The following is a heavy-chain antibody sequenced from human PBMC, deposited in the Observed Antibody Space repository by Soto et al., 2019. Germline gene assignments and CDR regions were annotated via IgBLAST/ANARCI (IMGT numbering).Heavy chain of an antibody. CDR1: GITFSNAW. Sequence: EVQLVESGGGLVKPGGSLRLSCAVSGITFSNAWMTWVRQAPGKGLEWVGLIKSKADGGIIDYAAPVKGRFAISRDDSKNTRYLQMNSLKTEDTAVYYCTTAFEWGQGTLVTVSS. CDR3: TTAFE. CDR2: IKSKADGGII. V-gene: IGHV3-15*01. J-gene: IGHJ4*02.